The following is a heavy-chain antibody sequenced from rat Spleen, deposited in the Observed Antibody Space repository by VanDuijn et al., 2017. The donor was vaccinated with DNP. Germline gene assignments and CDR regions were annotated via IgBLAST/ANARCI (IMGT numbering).Heavy chain of an antibody. CDR3: VRRYYGSYFDY. D-gene: IGHD1-6*01. CDR1: GFTFSAYY. Sequence: EVQLVESGGGLVQPGRSLKLSCAASGFTFSAYYMAWVRQAPAKGLEWVAYIGSPAYAPYHGDSVKGRFTISRDNAKSTLYLQMNSLRSEDMATYYCVRRYYGSYFDYWGQGVMVTVSS. V-gene: IGHV5-22*01. CDR2: IGSPAYAP. J-gene: IGHJ2*01.